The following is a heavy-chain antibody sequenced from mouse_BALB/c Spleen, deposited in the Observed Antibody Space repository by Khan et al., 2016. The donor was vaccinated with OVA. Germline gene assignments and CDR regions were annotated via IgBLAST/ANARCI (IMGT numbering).Heavy chain of an antibody. D-gene: IGHD1-2*01. CDR1: GYSFTDYY. J-gene: IGHJ3*01. CDR2: ISPGSGDT. CDR3: ARRNYFGYTFAY. Sequence: QMQLQQSGAELVRPGASVKLSCKASGYSFTDYYINWVKQRTGQGLEWIGEISPGSGDTYYNEKFKGKATLTADKSSSTAYMQLSSLTSEASAVXFCARRNYFGYTFAYWGQGTLVTVSA. V-gene: IGHV1-77*01.